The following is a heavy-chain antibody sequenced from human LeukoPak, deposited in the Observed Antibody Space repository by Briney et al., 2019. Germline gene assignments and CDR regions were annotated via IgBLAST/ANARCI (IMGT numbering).Heavy chain of an antibody. CDR1: GYSFTSYW. Sequence: GESLKISCKGSGYSFTSYWISWVRQMPGKGLEWMGIIYPGDSDTRYSPSFQGQVTISADKSISTAYLQWSSLKASDTAMYYCARSRLFYDILTGYYFDYWGQGTLVTVSS. CDR3: ARSRLFYDILTGYYFDY. CDR2: IYPGDSDT. D-gene: IGHD3-9*01. J-gene: IGHJ4*02. V-gene: IGHV5-51*01.